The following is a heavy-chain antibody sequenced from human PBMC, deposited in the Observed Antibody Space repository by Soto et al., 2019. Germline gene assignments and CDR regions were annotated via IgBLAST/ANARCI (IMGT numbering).Heavy chain of an antibody. CDR3: AREVGAAAAGTDYYYYGMDV. V-gene: IGHV4-39*02. Sequence: SETLSLTCTVSGGSISSSSYYWGWIRKPPGKGLEWIGSIYYSGSTYYNPSLKSRVTISVDTSKNQFSLKLSSVTAADTAVYYCAREVGAAAAGTDYYYYGMDVWGQGTTVTVSS. CDR1: GGSISSSSYY. CDR2: IYYSGST. J-gene: IGHJ6*02. D-gene: IGHD6-13*01.